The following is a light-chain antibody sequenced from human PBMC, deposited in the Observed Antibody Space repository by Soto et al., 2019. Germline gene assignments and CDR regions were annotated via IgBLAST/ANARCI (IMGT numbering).Light chain of an antibody. CDR1: QDINNY. Sequence: DIPMTQSPSSLSASVGDRVTISCQASQDINNYLNWYQQKPGKAPKLLIYDASDLETGGPSRFSASGSGTDFSFTISNLQPEDAATYYCQQYDTLPLTFGGGTRLEIK. J-gene: IGKJ4*01. V-gene: IGKV1-33*01. CDR3: QQYDTLPLT. CDR2: DAS.